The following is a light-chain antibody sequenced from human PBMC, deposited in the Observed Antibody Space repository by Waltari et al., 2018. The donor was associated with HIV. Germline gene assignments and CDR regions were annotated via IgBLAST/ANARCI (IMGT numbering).Light chain of an antibody. Sequence: QTALTQPASVSGSPGQATTISCTGNSRDVGASNLVSWYQHHPGKAPRLIIDDVSERPAGVSNRFTGSKSGNTASLTIAGLQAEDEADYYCCSYVSEIVPCVFGGGTKLTVL. CDR2: DVS. CDR1: SRDVGASNL. V-gene: IGLV2-23*02. CDR3: CSYVSEIVPCV. J-gene: IGLJ3*02.